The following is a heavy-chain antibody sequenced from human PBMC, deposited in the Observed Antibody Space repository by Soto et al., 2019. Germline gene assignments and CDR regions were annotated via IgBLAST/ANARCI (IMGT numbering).Heavy chain of an antibody. CDR3: AKRANGTYFDY. D-gene: IGHD1-1*01. CDR1: GFTFSSYA. Sequence: EVQLLESGGGLVQPGGSLRLSCAASGFTFSSYAMSWVRQAPGKGLEWVSVISGSGDSTYYADYVKGRFTISRDNSKNTMYLQMNSMRAEDTAVYYCAKRANGTYFDYWGQGTMVTVSS. CDR2: ISGSGDST. J-gene: IGHJ4*02. V-gene: IGHV3-23*01.